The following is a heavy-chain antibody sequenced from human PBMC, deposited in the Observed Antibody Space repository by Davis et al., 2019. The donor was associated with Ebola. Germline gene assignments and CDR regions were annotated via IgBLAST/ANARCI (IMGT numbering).Heavy chain of an antibody. V-gene: IGHV3-23*01. CDR1: GFTFSDYY. D-gene: IGHD1-26*01. Sequence: GESLKISCAASGFTFSDYYMSWIRQAPGKGLEWVSAISGSGGSTYYADSVKGRFTISSDNSKNTLYLQMNSLRAEDTAVYYCAKDRSGSYFRLSDYFDYWGQGTLVTVSS. J-gene: IGHJ4*02. CDR3: AKDRSGSYFRLSDYFDY. CDR2: ISGSGGST.